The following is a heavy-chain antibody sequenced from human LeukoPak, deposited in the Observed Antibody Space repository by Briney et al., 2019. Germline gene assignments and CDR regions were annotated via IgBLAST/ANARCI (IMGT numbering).Heavy chain of an antibody. D-gene: IGHD3-10*01. CDR1: GYTFTSYA. CDR2: INAGNGNT. V-gene: IGHV1-3*01. J-gene: IGHJ5*02. CDR3: ARDPSYYYGSGSYYDP. Sequence: ASVKVSCKASGYTFTSYAMHWVRQAPGQRLDWMGWINAGNGNTKYSQKFQGRVTITRDTSASTAYMELSSLRSEDTAVYYCARDPSYYYGSGSYYDPWGQGTLVTVSS.